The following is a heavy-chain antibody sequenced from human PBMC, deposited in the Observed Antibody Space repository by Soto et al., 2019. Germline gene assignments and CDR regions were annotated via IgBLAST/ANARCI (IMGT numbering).Heavy chain of an antibody. Sequence: SETLSLTCAVYGGSFSGYYWSWIRQPPGKGLEWIGEINHSGSTNYNPSLKSRVTISVDTSKNQFSLKLSSVTAADTAVYYCARAPRHCSSTSCYTYRWYYGMDVWGQGTTVTVSS. CDR3: ARAPRHCSSTSCYTYRWYYGMDV. CDR2: INHSGST. D-gene: IGHD2-2*02. J-gene: IGHJ6*02. V-gene: IGHV4-34*01. CDR1: GGSFSGYY.